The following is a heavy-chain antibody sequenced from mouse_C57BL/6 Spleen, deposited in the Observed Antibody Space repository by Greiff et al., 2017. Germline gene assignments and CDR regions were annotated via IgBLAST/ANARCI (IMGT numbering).Heavy chain of an antibody. D-gene: IGHD2-5*01. J-gene: IGHJ1*03. CDR2: IHPNSGST. Sequence: QVQLQQPGAELVKPGASVKLSCKASGYTFTSYWMHWVKQRPGQGLEWIGMIHPNSGSTNYNEKFKSKATLTVDKSSSTAYMQLSSLTSEDSAVYSGARSVSNYSRYFDVWGTGTTVTVSS. CDR1: GYTFTSYW. CDR3: ARSVSNYSRYFDV. V-gene: IGHV1-64*01.